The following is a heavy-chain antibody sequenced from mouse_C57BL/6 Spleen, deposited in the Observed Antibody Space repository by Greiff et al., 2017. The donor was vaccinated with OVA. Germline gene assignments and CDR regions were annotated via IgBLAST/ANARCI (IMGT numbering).Heavy chain of an antibody. CDR3: ARDLYSNYVDYAMDY. D-gene: IGHD2-5*01. Sequence: DVKLVESGPGLVKPSQSLSLTCSVTGYSITSGYYWNWIRQFPGNKLEWMGYISYDGSNNYNPSLKNRISITRDTSKNQFFLKLNSVTTEDTATYYCARDLYSNYVDYAMDYWGQGTSVTVSS. V-gene: IGHV3-6*01. CDR2: ISYDGSN. J-gene: IGHJ4*01. CDR1: GYSITSGYY.